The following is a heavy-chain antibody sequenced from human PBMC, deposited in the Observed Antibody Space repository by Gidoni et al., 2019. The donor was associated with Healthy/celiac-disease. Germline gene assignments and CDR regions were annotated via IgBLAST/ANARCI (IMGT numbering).Heavy chain of an antibody. Sequence: QVQLVQSGAEVQKPGASVKVSCKASGYTFTGYYIHWVRQAPGQGLEWMGWINPNSGGTNYAQKFQGRVTMTRDTSISTAYMELSRLRSDDTAVYYCARDLSIAVAGTPYFQHWGQGTLVTVSS. D-gene: IGHD6-19*01. CDR2: INPNSGGT. V-gene: IGHV1-2*02. J-gene: IGHJ1*01. CDR3: ARDLSIAVAGTPYFQH. CDR1: GYTFTGYY.